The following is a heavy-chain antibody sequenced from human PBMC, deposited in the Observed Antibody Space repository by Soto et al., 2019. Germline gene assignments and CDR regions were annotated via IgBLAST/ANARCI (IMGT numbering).Heavy chain of an antibody. V-gene: IGHV1-18*01. CDR2: ITGHKGDT. D-gene: IGHD2-2*01. CDR1: GYAFTTYG. J-gene: IGHJ4*02. CDR3: VRGTAAIYTY. Sequence: QLVQSAAEMKQPGAAVRVSCKASGYAFTTYGFSWVRQAPGQGLEWMGWITGHKGDTKYTEKFQDRLTLTRDTSTATTYMELSNLRLDDTAIYYCVRGTAAIYTYWGQGTLVTVSS.